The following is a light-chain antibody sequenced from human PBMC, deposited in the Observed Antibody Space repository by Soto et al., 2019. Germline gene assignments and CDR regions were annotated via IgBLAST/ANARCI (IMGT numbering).Light chain of an antibody. J-gene: IGKJ4*01. CDR3: MQALQTPLT. CDR2: LGS. V-gene: IGKV2-28*01. Sequence: DIVMTQSPLSLPVIPGEPASISCRSSQSLLHSNGYNYLDWYLQKPGQSPQLLIYLGSNRASGVPDMFSGSGSGTDFTLKISRVEAEDVGVYYCMQALQTPLTFGGGTKVDIK. CDR1: QSLLHSNGYNY.